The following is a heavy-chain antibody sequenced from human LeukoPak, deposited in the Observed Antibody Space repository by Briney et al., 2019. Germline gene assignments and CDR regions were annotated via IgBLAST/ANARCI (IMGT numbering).Heavy chain of an antibody. V-gene: IGHV1-18*01. D-gene: IGHD1-26*01. J-gene: IGHJ3*02. CDR1: GYTFTSYA. CDR3: ARDLRPYSGSYAAFDI. Sequence: GASVKVSCKASGYTFTSYAMNWVRQAPGQGLEWMGWISAYNGNTNYAQKLQGRVTMTTDTSTSTAYMELRSLRSDDTAVYYCARDLRPYSGSYAAFDIWGQGTMVTVSS. CDR2: ISAYNGNT.